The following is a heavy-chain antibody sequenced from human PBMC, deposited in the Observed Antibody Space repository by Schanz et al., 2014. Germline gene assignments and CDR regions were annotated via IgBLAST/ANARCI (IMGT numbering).Heavy chain of an antibody. J-gene: IGHJ3*02. CDR3: VTEKRMESGTWAKAFDI. Sequence: QGQLVQSGAEVKKPGASVKVSCKASGYTFTSYYMHWVRQAPGQGLEWMGIINPSGGSTSYAQKFQGRVTMTRDTSTSTVYMELSSLRSEDTAVYYCVTEKRMESGTWAKAFDIWGQGTWVTVSS. CDR2: INPSGGST. CDR1: GYTFTSYY. D-gene: IGHD3-3*01. V-gene: IGHV1-46*01.